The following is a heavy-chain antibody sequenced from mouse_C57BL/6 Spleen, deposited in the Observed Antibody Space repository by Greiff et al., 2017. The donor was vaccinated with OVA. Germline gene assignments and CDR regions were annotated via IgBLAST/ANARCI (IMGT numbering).Heavy chain of an antibody. V-gene: IGHV1-53*01. CDR2: INPSNGGT. CDR1: GYTFTSYW. J-gene: IGHJ4*01. Sequence: QVQLQQPGTELVKPGASVKLSCKASGYTFTSYWMHWVKQRPGQGLEWIGNINPSNGGTNYNEKFKSKATLTVDKSSSTAYMQLSSLTSEDSAVYDCARGGSGHSNAMDYWGQGTSVTVSS. D-gene: IGHD3-2*02. CDR3: ARGGSGHSNAMDY.